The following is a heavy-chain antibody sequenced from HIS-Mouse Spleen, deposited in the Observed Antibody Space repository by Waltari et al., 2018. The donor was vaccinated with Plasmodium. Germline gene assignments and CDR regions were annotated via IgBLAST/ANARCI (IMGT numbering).Heavy chain of an antibody. CDR3: ASSWYWYFDL. J-gene: IGHJ2*01. D-gene: IGHD6-13*01. CDR2: INQDGSEK. V-gene: IGHV3-7*01. Sequence: EVQLVASGGGLVQPWGSLRLSSAASGFTFTIYWISWVRQVPGKGLEWVANINQDGSEKYYGESVKCRFTISRDNAKNLLYLQMNSLRAEDTAVYYCASSWYWYFDLWGRGTLVTVSS. CDR1: GFTFTIYW.